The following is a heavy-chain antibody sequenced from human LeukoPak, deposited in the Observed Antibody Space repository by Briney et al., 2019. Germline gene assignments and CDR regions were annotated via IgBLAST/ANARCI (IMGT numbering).Heavy chain of an antibody. Sequence: ASVKVSCKASGYTFTSYDINWVRQATEQGLEWMGWMNPNSGNTGYAQKFQGRVTMTRNTSISTAYMELSSLRSEDTAVYYCARGSTYCSSTSCYYYYYGMDVWGQGTTVTVSS. J-gene: IGHJ6*02. CDR2: MNPNSGNT. D-gene: IGHD2-2*01. CDR1: GYTFTSYD. CDR3: ARGSTYCSSTSCYYYYYGMDV. V-gene: IGHV1-8*01.